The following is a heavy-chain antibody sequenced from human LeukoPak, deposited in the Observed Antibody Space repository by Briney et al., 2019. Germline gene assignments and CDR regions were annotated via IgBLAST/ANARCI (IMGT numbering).Heavy chain of an antibody. V-gene: IGHV3-33*06. CDR2: IWYDGSNK. Sequence: PGGSLRLSCAASGFTFSSYGMHWVRQAPGKGLEWVAVIWYDGSNKYYADSVKGRFTIPRDNSKNTLYLQMNSLRAEDTAVYYCAKVLWTGGGYSYGLDYWGQGTLVTVSS. CDR1: GFTFSSYG. CDR3: AKVLWTGGGYSYGLDY. D-gene: IGHD5-18*01. J-gene: IGHJ4*02.